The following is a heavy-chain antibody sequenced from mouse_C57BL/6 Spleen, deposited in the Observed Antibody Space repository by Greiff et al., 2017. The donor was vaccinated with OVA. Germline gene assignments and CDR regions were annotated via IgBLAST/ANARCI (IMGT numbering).Heavy chain of an antibody. J-gene: IGHJ1*03. CDR2: ISYDGSN. V-gene: IGHV3-6*01. CDR1: GYSITSGYY. Sequence: ESGPGLVKPSQSLSLTCSVTGYSITSGYYWNWIRQFPGNKLEWMGYISYDGSNNYNPSLKNRISITRDTSKNQFFLKLNSVTTEDTATYDCARGGYFDVWGTGTTVTVSA. CDR3: ARGGYFDV.